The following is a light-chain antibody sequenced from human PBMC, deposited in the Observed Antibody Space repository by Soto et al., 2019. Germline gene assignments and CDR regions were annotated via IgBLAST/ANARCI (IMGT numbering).Light chain of an antibody. CDR2: RTF. V-gene: IGKV3-20*01. CDR3: QQFYKGWT. Sequence: EIVLTQSPGTLSLSPGKRATLSCRASQSIASSYLAWYQQKPGQPPRLLLYRTFNRATGIPDRFSGSGSGTDFTLTISRLEPEDFGTYYCQQFYKGWTFGQGTRV. J-gene: IGKJ1*01. CDR1: QSIASSY.